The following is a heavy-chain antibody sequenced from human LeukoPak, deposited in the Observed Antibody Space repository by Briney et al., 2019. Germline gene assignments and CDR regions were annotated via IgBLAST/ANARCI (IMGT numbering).Heavy chain of an antibody. V-gene: IGHV4-34*01. J-gene: IGHJ5*02. Sequence: SETLSLTCAVYGGSFSGYYWSWIRQPPGKGLEWIGEIDHSGSTNYNPSLKSRVTISVDTSKNHFSLKLSSVTAADTAVYYCARGRRRGTSYYFLKWFDPWGQGTLVTVS. D-gene: IGHD3-22*01. CDR1: GGSFSGYY. CDR2: IDHSGST. CDR3: ARGRRRGTSYYFLKWFDP.